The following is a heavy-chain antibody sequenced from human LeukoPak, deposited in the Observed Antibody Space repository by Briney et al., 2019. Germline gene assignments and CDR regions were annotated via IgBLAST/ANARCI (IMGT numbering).Heavy chain of an antibody. CDR1: GFTFSSYA. Sequence: GGSLRLSCAASGFTFSSYAMSWVRQAPGKGLEWVSAISGSGGSTYYADSVKGRFTISRDSSKNTLYLQMNSLRAEDTAVYYCAKDPASSSWYNWFDPWGQGTLVTVSS. V-gene: IGHV3-23*01. CDR2: ISGSGGST. CDR3: AKDPASSSWYNWFDP. J-gene: IGHJ5*02. D-gene: IGHD6-13*01.